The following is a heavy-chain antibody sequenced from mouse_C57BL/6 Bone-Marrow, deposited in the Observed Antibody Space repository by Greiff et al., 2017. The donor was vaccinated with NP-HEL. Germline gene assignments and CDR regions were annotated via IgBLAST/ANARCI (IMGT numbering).Heavy chain of an antibody. CDR3: ARSRGLLPPYYAMDY. J-gene: IGHJ4*01. V-gene: IGHV1-50*01. CDR2: IDPSDSYT. CDR1: GYTFTSYW. D-gene: IGHD2-3*01. Sequence: QVQLQQPGAELVKPGASVKLSCKASGYTFTSYWMQWVKQRPGHGLEWIGEIDPSDSYTNYNQKFKGKATLTVDTSSSTAYMQLSSLTSEDSAVYYCARSRGLLPPYYAMDYWGQGTSVTVSS.